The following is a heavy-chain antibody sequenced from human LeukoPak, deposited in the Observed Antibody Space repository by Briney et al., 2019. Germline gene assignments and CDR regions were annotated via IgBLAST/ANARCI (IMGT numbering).Heavy chain of an antibody. J-gene: IGHJ4*02. CDR1: GFTFSDYY. CDR2: ISLNSGRNI. Sequence: PGGSLRLSCAASGFTFSDYYMSWIRQAPGKGLEWVSYISLNSGRNIYYAQSVKGRFTISRDNAKNSLYLQMNSLRAEDTALYYCAKDMGFGSGWYEVDYWGQGTLVTVSS. CDR3: AKDMGFGSGWYEVDY. D-gene: IGHD6-19*01. V-gene: IGHV3-11*01.